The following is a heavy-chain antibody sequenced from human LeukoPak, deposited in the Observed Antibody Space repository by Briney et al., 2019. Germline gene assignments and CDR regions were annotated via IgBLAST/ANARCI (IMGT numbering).Heavy chain of an antibody. J-gene: IGHJ4*02. CDR1: GYSLAIYW. V-gene: IGHV5-51*01. CDR3: ATGGQQLAYFDH. Sequence: GESLKISCKTSGYSLAIYWIGWVRQMPGEGLEWMGIIYLGDSDTRYSPSFQGQVTISADKSISTAYLQWGSLKASDTAIYYCATGGQQLAYFDHWGQGTLVTVSS. CDR2: IYLGDSDT. D-gene: IGHD6-13*01.